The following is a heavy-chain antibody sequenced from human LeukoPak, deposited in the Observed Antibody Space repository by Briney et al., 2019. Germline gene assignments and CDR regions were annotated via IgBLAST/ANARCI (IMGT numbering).Heavy chain of an antibody. J-gene: IGHJ3*02. CDR2: ISAYNGNT. CDR3: ARDPYSSGWSKAFDI. V-gene: IGHV1-18*01. Sequence: GASVKVSCKASGYTFTSYGISWVRQAPGQGLEWMGWISAYNGNTNYAQKLQGRVTMTTDTSTSTAYMELRSLRSDDTAVYYCARDPYSSGWSKAFDIWGQGTMVTVSS. D-gene: IGHD6-19*01. CDR1: GYTFTSYG.